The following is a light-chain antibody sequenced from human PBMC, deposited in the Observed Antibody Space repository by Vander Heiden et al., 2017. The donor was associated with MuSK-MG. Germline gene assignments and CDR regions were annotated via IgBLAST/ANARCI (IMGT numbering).Light chain of an antibody. Sequence: EIVLTQSPGTLSLSPGERATPPCRASQSVSSSYLAWYQQKPGQTPRLLIYGASSRATGIPDRFSGSGSGTDFTLTLTRLEPEDFAVYYCLQYASSPYTFGQGTNLEIK. J-gene: IGKJ2*01. V-gene: IGKV3-20*01. CDR3: LQYASSPYT. CDR1: QSVSSSY. CDR2: GAS.